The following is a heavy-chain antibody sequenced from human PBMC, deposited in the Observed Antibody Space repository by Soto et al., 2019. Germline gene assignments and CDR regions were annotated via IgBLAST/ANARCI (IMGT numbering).Heavy chain of an antibody. CDR3: AQAARYCSSTSCPYDY. V-gene: IGHV3-23*01. D-gene: IGHD2-2*01. J-gene: IGHJ4*02. Sequence: GGSLKLSCAASGFTFSSYAMSWVRQAPGKGPEWVSAISGSGGSTYYADSVKGRFTISRDNSKKTLYLQMNRLREEETGVYYCAQAARYCSSTSCPYDYWGQETLVTVSS. CDR1: GFTFSSYA. CDR2: ISGSGGST.